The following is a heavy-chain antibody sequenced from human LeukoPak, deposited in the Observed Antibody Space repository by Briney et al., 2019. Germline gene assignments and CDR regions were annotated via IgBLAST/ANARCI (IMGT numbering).Heavy chain of an antibody. Sequence: GGSLRLSCAASGFTFSDYYMSWIRQAPGKGLEWISYISSSGDTKYYADSVEGRFTISRDNAKNSLYLQMDSLRAEDTAVYYCARVVKVSDIWGQGTMVTVSS. CDR3: ARVVKVSDI. CDR2: ISSSGDTK. J-gene: IGHJ3*02. D-gene: IGHD2-21*01. CDR1: GFTFSDYY. V-gene: IGHV3-11*01.